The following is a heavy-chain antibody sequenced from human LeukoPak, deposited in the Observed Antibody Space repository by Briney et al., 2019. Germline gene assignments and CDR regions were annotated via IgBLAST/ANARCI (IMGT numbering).Heavy chain of an antibody. CDR3: AGHSLVVVAATPVGY. CDR2: INHSGST. D-gene: IGHD2-15*01. Sequence: SETLSLTCAVYGGSFSGYYWSWIRQPPGKGLGWIGEINHSGSTNYNPSLKSRVTISVDTSKNQFSLKLSSVTAADTAVYYCAGHSLVVVAATPVGYWGQGTLVTVSS. CDR1: GGSFSGYY. J-gene: IGHJ4*02. V-gene: IGHV4-34*01.